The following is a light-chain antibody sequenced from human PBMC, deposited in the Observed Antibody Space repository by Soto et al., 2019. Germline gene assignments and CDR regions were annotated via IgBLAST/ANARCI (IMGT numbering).Light chain of an antibody. CDR2: AAS. CDR1: QSINSY. V-gene: IGKV1-39*01. J-gene: IGKJ1*01. CDR3: QQSYSTPWT. Sequence: DLQMTQSPSSLSASVGDRVTIPCRASQSINSYLNWYQQKPGKAPKLLIYAASSLQTGVPSRFSGSGSGTDFTLTISSLQPEDFATYYCQQSYSTPWTFGQGTKMEIK.